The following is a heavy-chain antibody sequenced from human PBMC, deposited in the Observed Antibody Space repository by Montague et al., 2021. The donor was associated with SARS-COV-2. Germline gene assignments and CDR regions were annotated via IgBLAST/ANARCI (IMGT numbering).Heavy chain of an antibody. V-gene: IGHV3-30*18. D-gene: IGHD3-10*01. CDR3: AKDATIFWFERGRGTFDY. Sequence: SLRLSCAASGFTFNNFGMHWVRQAPGQGLEWVAVISYDGSIQYYADSVKGRFTISRDWSKSTLFLQMSSLRPEDTAVYYWAKDATIFWFERGRGTFDYWGRGTLVAVSS. J-gene: IGHJ4*02. CDR2: ISYDGSIQ. CDR1: GFTFNNFG.